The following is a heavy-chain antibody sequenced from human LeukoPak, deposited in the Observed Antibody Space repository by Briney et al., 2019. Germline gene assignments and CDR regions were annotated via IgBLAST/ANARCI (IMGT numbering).Heavy chain of an antibody. CDR1: GGSISSYY. Sequence: SETLSLTCTVSGGSISSYYWSWIRQPPGKGLEWIGFIYYSGSTNYNPSVKSRVTISVDTSKNQFSLKLSSVTAADTAVYYCARHSGEQQLIPDYWGQGTLVTVSS. J-gene: IGHJ4*02. CDR3: ARHSGEQQLIPDY. CDR2: IYYSGST. V-gene: IGHV4-59*08. D-gene: IGHD6-13*01.